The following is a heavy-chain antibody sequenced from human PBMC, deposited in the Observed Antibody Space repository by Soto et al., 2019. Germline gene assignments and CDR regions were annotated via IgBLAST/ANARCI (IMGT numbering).Heavy chain of an antibody. CDR3: ASNVLRYFDWSRYYCYMDV. CDR2: ISGSGGST. D-gene: IGHD3-9*01. V-gene: IGHV3-23*01. Sequence: GGSLRLSCAASGFTFSSYAMSWVRQAPGKGLEWVSAISGSGGSTYYADSVKGRFTISRDNSKNTLYLQMNSLRAEDTAVYYCASNVLRYFDWSRYYCYMDVWGKGTTVTVSS. J-gene: IGHJ6*03. CDR1: GFTFSSYA.